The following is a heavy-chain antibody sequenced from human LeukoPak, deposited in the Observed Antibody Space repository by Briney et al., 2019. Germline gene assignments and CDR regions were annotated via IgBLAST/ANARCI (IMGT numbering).Heavy chain of an antibody. D-gene: IGHD3-9*01. CDR3: ARGDDILTDYFRGFDY. CDR1: GYTFTSYG. CDR2: ISAYNGNT. Sequence: ASVKVSCKASGYTFTSYGISWVRQAPGQGLEWMGWISAYNGNTNYAQKLQDRLTMTTDTSTSTAYMELRSLRSDDTAVYYCARGDDILTDYFRGFDYWGQGTLVTVSS. J-gene: IGHJ4*02. V-gene: IGHV1-18*01.